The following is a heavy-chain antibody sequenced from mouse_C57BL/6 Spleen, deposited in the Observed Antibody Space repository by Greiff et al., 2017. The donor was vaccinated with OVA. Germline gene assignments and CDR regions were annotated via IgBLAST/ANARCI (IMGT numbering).Heavy chain of an antibody. CDR3: ARHDYDEGYYAMDY. Sequence: EVKVVESGGGLVKPGGSLKLSCAASGFTFSDYGMHWVRQAPEKGLEWVAYISSGSSTIYYADTVKGRFTISRDNAKNTLFLQMTSLRSEDTAMYYCARHDYDEGYYAMDYWGQGTSVTVSS. D-gene: IGHD2-4*01. V-gene: IGHV5-17*01. J-gene: IGHJ4*01. CDR1: GFTFSDYG. CDR2: ISSGSSTI.